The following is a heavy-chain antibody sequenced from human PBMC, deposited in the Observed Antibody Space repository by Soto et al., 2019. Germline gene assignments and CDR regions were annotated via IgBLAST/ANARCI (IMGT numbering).Heavy chain of an antibody. J-gene: IGHJ4*02. CDR3: AADCSGGSCYPPFDY. D-gene: IGHD2-15*01. CDR2: IIPIFGTA. V-gene: IGHV1-69*01. CDR1: GGTFSSYA. Sequence: QVQLVQSGAEVKKPGSSVKVSCKASGGTFSSYAISWVRQAPGQGLEWMGGIIPIFGTANYAQKFQGRVTITADESTSPAYMELSSLRSEDTAVYYCAADCSGGSCYPPFDYWGQGTLVTVSS.